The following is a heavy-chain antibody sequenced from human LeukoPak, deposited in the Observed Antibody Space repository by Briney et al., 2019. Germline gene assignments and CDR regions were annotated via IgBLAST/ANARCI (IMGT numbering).Heavy chain of an antibody. CDR3: ARDGYQGYYYYYMDV. J-gene: IGHJ6*03. CDR1: GFTFINAW. V-gene: IGHV3-48*04. Sequence: PGGSLRLSCAASGFTFINAWMAWVRQAPGKGLEWVSYISSSGSTIYYADSVKGRFTISRDNAKNSLYLQMNSLRAEDTAVYYCARDGYQGYYYYYMDVWGKGTTVTISS. CDR2: ISSSGSTI. D-gene: IGHD5-12*01.